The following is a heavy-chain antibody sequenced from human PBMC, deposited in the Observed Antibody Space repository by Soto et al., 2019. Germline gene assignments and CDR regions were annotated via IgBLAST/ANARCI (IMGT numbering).Heavy chain of an antibody. CDR1: GYTFTSYG. V-gene: IGHV1-18*01. J-gene: IGHJ4*02. Sequence: GASVKVSCKASGYTFTSYGISWVRQAPGQGPEWMGWISAYNGNTNYAQKLQGRVTMTTDTSTSTAYMELRSLRSDDTAVYYCARDGGYCSSTSCYSPFDYWGQGTLVTVSS. CDR2: ISAYNGNT. CDR3: ARDGGYCSSTSCYSPFDY. D-gene: IGHD2-2*01.